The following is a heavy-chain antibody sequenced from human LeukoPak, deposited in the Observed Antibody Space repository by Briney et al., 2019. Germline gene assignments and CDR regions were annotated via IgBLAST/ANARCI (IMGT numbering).Heavy chain of an antibody. J-gene: IGHJ4*02. CDR3: AKDPGVVPAHYFDY. D-gene: IGHD2-2*01. CDR1: GFTFSSYA. V-gene: IGHV3-23*01. Sequence: GGSLRLSCAASGFTFSSYAMNWVRQAPGKGLEWVSGTGSTGVSTFYADSEKGRFTVSRDNSKNTLSLQMNSLRAEDTAVYYCAKDPGVVPAHYFDYWGQGTLVTVSS. CDR2: TGSTGVST.